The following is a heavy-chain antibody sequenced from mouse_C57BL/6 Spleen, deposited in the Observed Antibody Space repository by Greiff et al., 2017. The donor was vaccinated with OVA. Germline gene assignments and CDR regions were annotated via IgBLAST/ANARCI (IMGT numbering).Heavy chain of an antibody. CDR1: GYTFTSYW. CDR3: ARPAQSPFDY. CDR2: IDPSDSYT. Sequence: QVQLKQPGAELVMPGASVKLSCKASGYTFTSYWMHWVKQRPGQGLEWIGEIDPSDSYTNYNQKFKGKSTLTVDKSSSTAYMQLSSLTSEDSAVYYCARPAQSPFDYWGQGTTLTVSS. D-gene: IGHD3-2*02. V-gene: IGHV1-69*01. J-gene: IGHJ2*01.